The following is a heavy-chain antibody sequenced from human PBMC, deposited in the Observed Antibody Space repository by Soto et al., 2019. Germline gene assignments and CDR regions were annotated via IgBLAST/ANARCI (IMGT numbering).Heavy chain of an antibody. D-gene: IGHD6-6*01. V-gene: IGHV4-4*02. CDR1: SGSISSSNW. CDR2: IYHSGST. J-gene: IGHJ5*02. CDR3: ARAPRIAARPPNWFDP. Sequence: PSETLSLTCAVSSGSISSSNWWSWVRQPPGKGLEWIGEIYHSGSTNYNPTLKSRVTISVDKSKNQFSLKLSSVTAADTAVYYCARAPRIAARPPNWFDPWGQGTLVTVSS.